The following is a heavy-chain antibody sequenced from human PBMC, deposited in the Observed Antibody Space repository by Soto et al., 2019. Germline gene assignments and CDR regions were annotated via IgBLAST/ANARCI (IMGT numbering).Heavy chain of an antibody. CDR2: ISAGGGRT. CDR3: AKEMIASTLADFFDY. Sequence: EVQLLESGGGLIQPGGSLRLSCEASGFTFSDFGMTWVRLAPGKGLQWVSTISAGGGRTFYADPVKGRFTISRDNYKNTLYLQMNSLRAEDTALYYCAKEMIASTLADFFDYWGQGTLVTVSS. J-gene: IGHJ4*02. CDR1: GFTFSDFG. D-gene: IGHD2-21*01. V-gene: IGHV3-23*01.